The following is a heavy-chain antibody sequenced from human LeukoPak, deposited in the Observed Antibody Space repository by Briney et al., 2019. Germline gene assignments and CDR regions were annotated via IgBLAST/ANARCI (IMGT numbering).Heavy chain of an antibody. CDR2: INHSGST. D-gene: IGHD3-22*01. J-gene: IGHJ4*02. CDR3: ARGLYDSSGFDY. V-gene: IGHV4-34*01. CDR1: GGSFSGYY. Sequence: SETLSLTCAVYGGSFSGYYWSWIRQPPGKGLEWIGEINHSGSTNYNPSLKSRVTISVDTSKNQFSLKLSSVTAADTAVYYCARGLYDSSGFDYWVQGTLVTVSS.